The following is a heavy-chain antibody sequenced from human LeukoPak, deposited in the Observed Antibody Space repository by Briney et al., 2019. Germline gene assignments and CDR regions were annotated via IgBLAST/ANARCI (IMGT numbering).Heavy chain of an antibody. CDR3: ARDKGRGGSYSDWFDP. D-gene: IGHD1-26*01. CDR2: IKQDGSEK. CDR1: GFTFSSYW. V-gene: IGHV3-7*01. Sequence: GGSLRLSCAASGFTFSSYWMSWARQAPGKGLEWVANIKQDGSEKYYVDSVKGRFTISRDNAKNSLYLQMNSLRAEDTAVYYCARDKGRGGSYSDWFDPWGQGTLVTVSS. J-gene: IGHJ5*02.